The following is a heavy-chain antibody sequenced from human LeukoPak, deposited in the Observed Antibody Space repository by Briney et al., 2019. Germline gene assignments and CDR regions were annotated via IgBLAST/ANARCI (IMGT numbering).Heavy chain of an antibody. Sequence: KTGGSLRLSCAASGFTFSSYSMNWVHQAPGKGLEWVSSISSSSSYIYYADSVKGRFTISRDNAKNSLYLQMNSLRAEDTAVYYCARDGTVTTAPFDYWGQGTLVTVSS. CDR2: ISSSSSYI. J-gene: IGHJ4*02. D-gene: IGHD4-17*01. V-gene: IGHV3-21*01. CDR1: GFTFSSYS. CDR3: ARDGTVTTAPFDY.